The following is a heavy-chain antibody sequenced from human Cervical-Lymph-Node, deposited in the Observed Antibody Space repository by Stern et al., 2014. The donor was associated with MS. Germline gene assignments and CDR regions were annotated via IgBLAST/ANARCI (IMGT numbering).Heavy chain of an antibody. V-gene: IGHV4-39*01. J-gene: IGHJ6*02. CDR1: GCSIRSSTYY. Sequence: VQLVESGPGLVKPSETLSLTCTVSGCSIRSSTYYWGWLRQAPGKGLEGIGSAFRSGTTHYNPSHKSRIAISVDTSKNQFSLKLSSISTADTGVYYCAIVYGHNYYYYGLDVWGLGTTVIVAS. D-gene: IGHD3-10*01. CDR2: AFRSGTT. CDR3: AIVYGHNYYYYGLDV.